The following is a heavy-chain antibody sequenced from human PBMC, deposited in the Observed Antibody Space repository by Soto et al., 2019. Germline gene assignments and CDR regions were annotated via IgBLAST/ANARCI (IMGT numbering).Heavy chain of an antibody. J-gene: IGHJ4*02. CDR2: FDPEDGET. CDR3: ATDPASYYDSSGYCFDY. CDR1: GYTLTELS. D-gene: IGHD3-22*01. V-gene: IGHV1-24*01. Sequence: ASVKVSCKVSGYTLTELSMHWVRQAPGKGLEWMGGFDPEDGETIYAQKFQGRVTMTEDTSTDTAYMELSSLRSEDTAVYYCATDPASYYDSSGYCFDYWGQGTLVTVS.